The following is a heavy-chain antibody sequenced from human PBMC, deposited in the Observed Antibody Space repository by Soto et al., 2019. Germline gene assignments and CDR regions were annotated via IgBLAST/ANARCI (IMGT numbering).Heavy chain of an antibody. CDR2: IYHSGST. Sequence: PSETLSLTCAVSGGSISSGGYSWSWIRQPPGKGLEWIGYIYHSGSTYYNPSLKSRVTISVDRSKNQFSLKLSSVTAADTAVYYCARAGVVGVTALDYWDQGTLVTVSS. CDR1: GGSISSGGYS. J-gene: IGHJ4*02. V-gene: IGHV4-30-2*01. CDR3: ARAGVVGVTALDY. D-gene: IGHD1-26*01.